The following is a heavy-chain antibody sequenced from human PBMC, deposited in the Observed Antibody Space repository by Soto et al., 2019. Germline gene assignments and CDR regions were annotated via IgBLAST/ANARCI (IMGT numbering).Heavy chain of an antibody. Sequence: QLQLQESGPGLVKPSDTLSLTCTVSGDSISSSTYYWGWIRQPPGKGLEWIGSVYYSRNTYYNPSLKSPVTISVDTSQNHFSLKLSSVPAADTYVYYCARHVGQWTALFDYWGQGALVTVSS. D-gene: IGHD6-19*01. CDR3: ARHVGQWTALFDY. CDR1: GDSISSSTYY. V-gene: IGHV4-39*01. CDR2: VYYSRNT. J-gene: IGHJ4*02.